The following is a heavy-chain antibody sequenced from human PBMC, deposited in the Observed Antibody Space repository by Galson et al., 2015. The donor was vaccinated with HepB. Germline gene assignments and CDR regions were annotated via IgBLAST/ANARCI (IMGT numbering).Heavy chain of an antibody. CDR1: GGSFSAFY. CDR2: INHSGST. J-gene: IGHJ4*02. D-gene: IGHD1-26*01. CDR3: ASVNSGSFRPPVH. Sequence: ETLSLTCAVYGGSFSAFYWTWIRQPPGKGLEWIGEINHSGSTNFNPSLKSRVTISVDTSKNQFSLRLSSVTAADTAVYYCASVNSGSFRPPVHWGQGTLVTVSS. V-gene: IGHV4-34*01.